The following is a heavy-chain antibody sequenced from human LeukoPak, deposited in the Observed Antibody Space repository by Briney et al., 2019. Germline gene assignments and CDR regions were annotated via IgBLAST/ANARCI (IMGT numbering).Heavy chain of an antibody. CDR2: IYHSGST. J-gene: IGHJ4*02. CDR3: AATSVSYFDY. D-gene: IGHD5-24*01. Sequence: SETRSLTCTVSGGSISSSSYYWGWIRQPPGKGLEWIGYIYHSGSTYYNPSLKSRVTISVDRSKNQFSLKLSSVTAADTAVYYCAATSVSYFDYWGQGTLVTVSS. CDR1: GGSISSSSYY. V-gene: IGHV4-39*07.